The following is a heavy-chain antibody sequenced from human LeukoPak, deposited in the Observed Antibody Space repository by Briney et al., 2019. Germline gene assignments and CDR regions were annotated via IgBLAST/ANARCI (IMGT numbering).Heavy chain of an antibody. CDR3: ARGAVVATIDERNYYGMDV. CDR2: INTNTGNP. Sequence: ASVKVSCKASGYTFTSYAMNWVRQAPGQGLEWMGWINTNTGNPTYAQGFTGRFVFSLDTSVSTAYLHISSLKAEDTAVYYCARGAVVATIDERNYYGMDVWGQGTTVTVSS. D-gene: IGHD5-12*01. J-gene: IGHJ6*02. CDR1: GYTFTSYA. V-gene: IGHV7-4-1*02.